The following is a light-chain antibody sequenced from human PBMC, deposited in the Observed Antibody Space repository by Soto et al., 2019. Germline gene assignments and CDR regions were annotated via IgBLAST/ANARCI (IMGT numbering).Light chain of an antibody. Sequence: EIVLTQSPGTLSLSPGERATLSCRASQSVSSSYLAWYQQKPGQSPRLLIYGASSRATGIPDRFSGSGSGTDFTLTISRLEPEDFAVYYCQHYGNSSNPFGQGTKVDIK. CDR1: QSVSSSY. CDR2: GAS. V-gene: IGKV3-20*01. J-gene: IGKJ2*01. CDR3: QHYGNSSNP.